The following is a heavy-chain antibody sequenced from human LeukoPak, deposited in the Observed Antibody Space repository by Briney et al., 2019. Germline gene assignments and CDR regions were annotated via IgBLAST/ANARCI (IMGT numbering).Heavy chain of an antibody. CDR3: ARDFAFGELYCFDP. CDR1: GDTFSNYA. V-gene: IGHV1-69*13. D-gene: IGHD3-10*01. CDR2: IIPIFGTA. J-gene: IGHJ5*02. Sequence: SVKVSCKASGDTFSNYAISWVRQAPGQGLEWMGGIIPIFGTANYAQKLQGRVTITADESTSTAYMELSSLRSEDTAVYYCARDFAFGELYCFDPWGQGTLVTVSS.